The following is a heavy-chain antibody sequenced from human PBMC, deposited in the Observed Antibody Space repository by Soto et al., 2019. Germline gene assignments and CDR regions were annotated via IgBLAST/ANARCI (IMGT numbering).Heavy chain of an antibody. D-gene: IGHD3-3*01. J-gene: IGHJ4*02. CDR3: ASDFWSGYPRY. Sequence: SVKVSCKASGGTFSSYAISWVRQAPGQGLEWMGGIIPIFGTANYAQKFQGRVTITADESTSTAYMELSSLRSEDAAVYYCASDFWSGYPRYWGQGTLVTVSS. CDR2: IIPIFGTA. CDR1: GGTFSSYA. V-gene: IGHV1-69*13.